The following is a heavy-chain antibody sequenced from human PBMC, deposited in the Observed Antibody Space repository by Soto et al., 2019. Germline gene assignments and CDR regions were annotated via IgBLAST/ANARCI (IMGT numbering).Heavy chain of an antibody. J-gene: IGHJ4*02. D-gene: IGHD3-10*01. CDR3: ARAHPGHDHGDY. Sequence: QVQLVQSGAEVKKPGSSVKVSCKASGGTFSSYTISWVRQAPGQGLEWMGRIIPILGIANYAQKFQGRVTITADKSTSTAYMELSSLRSEDTAVYYCARAHPGHDHGDYWGQGTLVTVSS. CDR2: IIPILGIA. CDR1: GGTFSSYT. V-gene: IGHV1-69*02.